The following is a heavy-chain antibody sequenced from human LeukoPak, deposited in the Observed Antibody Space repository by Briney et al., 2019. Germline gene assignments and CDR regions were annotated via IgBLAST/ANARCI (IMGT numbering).Heavy chain of an antibody. D-gene: IGHD3-10*01. V-gene: IGHV3-43*02. CDR1: GFTFDDYA. CDR3: AKVGYYGSGSYVYNWFDP. J-gene: IGHJ5*02. Sequence: PGGSLRLSCAASGFTFDDYAMHWVRQAPGKGLEWVSLISGDGGSTYYADSVKGRFTISRDNSKNSLYLQMNSLRTEDTALYYCAKVGYYGSGSYVYNWFDPWGQGTLVTVSS. CDR2: ISGDGGST.